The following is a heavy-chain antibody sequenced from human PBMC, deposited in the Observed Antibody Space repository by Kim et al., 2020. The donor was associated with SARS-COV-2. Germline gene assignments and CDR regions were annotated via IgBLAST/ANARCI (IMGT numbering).Heavy chain of an antibody. CDR1: GDSVSSNSAA. D-gene: IGHD6-19*01. CDR3: ARASFSSGRLDY. Sequence: SQTLSLTCAISGDSVSSNSAAWNWIRQSPSRGLEWLGRTYYRSKWYNDYTLSVKSRISVNSDTSKNQFSLQLKSVTPEDTAVYCCARASFSSGRLDYWGQGTRVTVSS. J-gene: IGHJ4*02. V-gene: IGHV6-1*01. CDR2: TYYRSKWYN.